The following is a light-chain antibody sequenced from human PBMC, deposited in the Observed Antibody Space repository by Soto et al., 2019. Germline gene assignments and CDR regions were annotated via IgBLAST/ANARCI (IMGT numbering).Light chain of an antibody. CDR2: GAS. CDR3: QQYGRTSWT. V-gene: IGKV3-20*01. Sequence: ENGLTQSPGTLALSPGEGATPSCRASQSVSTNFFAWYQQKPGQAPRLLIYGASTRATGIPDRFSGSGSGTDFTLTISRLEPEDFAVYYCQQYGRTSWTFGQGTKVAI. CDR1: QSVSTNF. J-gene: IGKJ1*01.